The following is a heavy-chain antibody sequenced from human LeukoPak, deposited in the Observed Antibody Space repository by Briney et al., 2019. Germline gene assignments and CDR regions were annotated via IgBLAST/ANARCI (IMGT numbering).Heavy chain of an antibody. V-gene: IGHV5-51*01. CDR2: ISSGDSDT. J-gene: IGHJ4*02. CDR3: ARLGVGGQQLVLWYFDY. D-gene: IGHD6-13*01. CDR1: GDSFISSW. Sequence: GGSLKSSCKGSGDSFISSWVGWVGQMPGKRVGWMGIISSGDSDTRYSPSFQGQVTISADKSISTAYLQWSSLKASDTAMYYCARLGVGGQQLVLWYFDYWGQGTLVTVSS.